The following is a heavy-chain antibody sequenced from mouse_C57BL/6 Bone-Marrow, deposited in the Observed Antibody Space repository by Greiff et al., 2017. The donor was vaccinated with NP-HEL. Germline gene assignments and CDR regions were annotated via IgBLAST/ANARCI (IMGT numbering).Heavy chain of an antibody. J-gene: IGHJ2*01. CDR1: GYAFSSSW. D-gene: IGHD1-1*01. CDR3: AMDYYGSLPDY. CDR2: IYPGDGDT. Sequence: QVQLQQSGPELVKPGASVKISCKASGYAFSSSWMNWVKQRPGKGLEWIGRIYPGDGDTNYNGKFKGKATLTADKSSSTAYMQLSSLTSEDSAVYFGAMDYYGSLPDYWSQGTTLTVSS. V-gene: IGHV1-82*01.